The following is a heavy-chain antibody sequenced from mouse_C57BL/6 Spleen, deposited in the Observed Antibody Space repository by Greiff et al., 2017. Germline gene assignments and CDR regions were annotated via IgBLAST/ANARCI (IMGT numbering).Heavy chain of an antibody. CDR2: INPGSGGT. Sequence: QVQLKQSGAELVRPGTSVKVSCKASGYAFTNYLIEWVKQRPGQGLEWIGVINPGSGGTNYNEKFKGKATLTADKSSSTAYMQLSSLTSEDSAVYFCARADSDGYYGRGAMDYWGQGTSVTVSS. V-gene: IGHV1-54*01. CDR3: ARADSDGYYGRGAMDY. J-gene: IGHJ4*01. CDR1: GYAFTNYL. D-gene: IGHD2-3*01.